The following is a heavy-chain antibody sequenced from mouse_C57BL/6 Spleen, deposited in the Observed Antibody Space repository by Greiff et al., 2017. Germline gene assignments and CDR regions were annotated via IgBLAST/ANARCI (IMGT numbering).Heavy chain of an antibody. Sequence: VQLHQSGAELARPGASVKLSCTASGFTFTSYGIRWVKQSTGQGLEWIGEIYPNSGNTYYYAQFKGKATLTADTSSHTALMELSSLTSEDSAVYFCARRSSSSPWFAYWGQGTLVTVSA. V-gene: IGHV1-81*01. J-gene: IGHJ3*01. CDR1: GFTFTSYG. D-gene: IGHD1-1*01. CDR3: ARRSSSSPWFAY. CDR2: IYPNSGNT.